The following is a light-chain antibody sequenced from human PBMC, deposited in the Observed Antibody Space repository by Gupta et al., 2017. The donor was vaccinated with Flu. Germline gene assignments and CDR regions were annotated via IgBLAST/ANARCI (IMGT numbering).Light chain of an antibody. J-gene: IGLJ1*01. CDR2: VNS. Sequence: QSVLTQPPSVSGAPGQRVTISCPGSTSNIGAGYDVQWYQQVPGTAPKLLIYVNSNRPSGVPDRFSGSKSGTSASLAITGLQAEDEADYYCQSYDSSLSGPSYVFGTGTKVTVL. CDR3: QSYDSSLSGPSYV. CDR1: TSNIGAGYD. V-gene: IGLV1-40*01.